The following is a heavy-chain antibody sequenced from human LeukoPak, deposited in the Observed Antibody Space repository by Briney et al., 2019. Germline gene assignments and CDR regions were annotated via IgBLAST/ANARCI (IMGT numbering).Heavy chain of an antibody. D-gene: IGHD6-13*01. J-gene: IGHJ4*02. CDR1: GGSISSSSYY. V-gene: IGHV4-39*01. CDR3: ATKRSSSWFLDY. Sequence: SETLSLTCTVSGGSISSSSYYWGWIRQPPGKGLEWIGSIYYSGSTYYNPSLKSRVTISGDTSKNQFSLKLSSVTAADTAVYYCATKRSSSWFLDYWGQGTLVTVSS. CDR2: IYYSGST.